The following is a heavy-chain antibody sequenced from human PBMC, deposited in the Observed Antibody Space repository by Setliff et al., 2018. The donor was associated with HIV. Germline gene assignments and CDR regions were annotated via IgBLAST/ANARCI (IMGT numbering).Heavy chain of an antibody. V-gene: IGHV3-33*08. CDR2: IWYDGRNQ. D-gene: IGHD4-4*01. J-gene: IGHJ6*02. CDR3: ARSATNYNYYYYGMDV. Sequence: GGSLRLSCAASGFTFSNYGMHWVRQAPGKGLEWLAVIWYDGRNQNYADSVKGRFTISRDNSKNTLYLQMNSLRVEDTAVYYCARSATNYNYYYYGMDVWGQGTTVTVSS. CDR1: GFTFSNYG.